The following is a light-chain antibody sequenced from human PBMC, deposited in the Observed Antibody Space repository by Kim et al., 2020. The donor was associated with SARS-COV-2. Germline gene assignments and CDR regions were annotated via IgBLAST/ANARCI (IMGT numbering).Light chain of an antibody. J-gene: IGKJ2*01. Sequence: RPASTSGRFNQRVVQSDGRTCLNWFHQRPGQSPRRVIYKSSTRDAGVPDRFSGSGSGTDFTLEISRVEAEDVGIYYCMQTTHWPYTFGQGTKLEI. CDR3: MQTTHWPYT. V-gene: IGKV2-30*02. CDR2: KSS. CDR1: QRVVQSDGRTC.